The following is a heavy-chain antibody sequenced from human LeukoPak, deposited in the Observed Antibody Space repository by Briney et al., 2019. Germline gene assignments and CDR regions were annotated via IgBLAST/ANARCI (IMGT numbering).Heavy chain of an antibody. J-gene: IGHJ4*02. D-gene: IGHD4-23*01. CDR1: LGSHSSYY. V-gene: IGHV4-4*07. Sequence: SETLSLTCRCTLGSHSSYYWSWIRQPSAKGLEWIGRIYSSGSSSYNTSLKSRVTMSVDTSKNQFSLNLTSVTAADTAGYYCARDRTYGGNSGFDYWGQGTLVTVFS. CDR2: IYSSGSS. CDR3: ARDRTYGGNSGFDY.